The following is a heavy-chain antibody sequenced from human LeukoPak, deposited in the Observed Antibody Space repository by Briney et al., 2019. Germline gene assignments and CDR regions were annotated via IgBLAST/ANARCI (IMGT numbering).Heavy chain of an antibody. CDR3: ARMVSLTYYYDSSGCCSGAFDI. J-gene: IGHJ3*02. D-gene: IGHD3-22*01. V-gene: IGHV1-46*01. CDR2: INPSGGST. Sequence: RASVKVSCKASGYTFTSYYMHWVRQAPGQGLEWMGIINPSGGSTSYAQKFQGRVTMTRDTSTSTVYMELSSLRSEDTAVYYCARMVSLTYYYDSSGCCSGAFDIWGQGTMVTVSS. CDR1: GYTFTSYY.